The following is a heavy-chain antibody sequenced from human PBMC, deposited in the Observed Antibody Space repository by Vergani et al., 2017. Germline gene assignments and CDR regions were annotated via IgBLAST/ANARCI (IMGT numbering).Heavy chain of an antibody. V-gene: IGHV4-39*01. D-gene: IGHD1-26*01. J-gene: IGHJ4*02. CDR3: ASRYSGGYYLLFDY. CDR1: GGSISSSSYY. CDR2: INSSGSS. Sequence: QLQLQESGPGLVKPSETLSLTCTVSGGSISSSSYYWGRIRQPPGKGLEWIGSINSSGSSYYNPSIKSRVTISVDTSKNQFPLKLSPVTAADTAVYYCASRYSGGYYLLFDYWGQGTLVTVSS.